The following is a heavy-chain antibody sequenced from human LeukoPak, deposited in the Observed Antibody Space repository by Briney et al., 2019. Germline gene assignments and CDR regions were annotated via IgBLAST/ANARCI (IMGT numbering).Heavy chain of an antibody. CDR3: AKTLQRRRDDAFDI. Sequence: SETLSLTCTVSGGSISSSTNYYWAWIRQPPGQGLEWIGSIYYSGTTYYNPSLKSRVTISVDTSKNQFSLKLSSVTAADTAVYYCAKTLQRRRDDAFDIWGQGTMVTVSS. CDR1: GGSISSSTNYY. CDR2: IYYSGTT. J-gene: IGHJ3*02. D-gene: IGHD2-21*02. V-gene: IGHV4-39*01.